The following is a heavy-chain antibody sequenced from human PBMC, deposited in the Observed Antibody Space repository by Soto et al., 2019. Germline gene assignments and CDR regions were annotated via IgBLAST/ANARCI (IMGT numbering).Heavy chain of an antibody. J-gene: IGHJ6*02. CDR2: INHSGST. D-gene: IGHD2-21*02. CDR3: ARWDSVTPLYYYYGMDV. CDR1: GGSFSGYY. Sequence: PSESLSLTFSVYGGSFSGYYGSWIRRPPGKGLEGIGEINHSGSTNYNPSLKSRVTISVDTSKNQFSLKLSSVTAADTDVYYCARWDSVTPLYYYYGMDVWGQGTTVTVSS. V-gene: IGHV4-34*01.